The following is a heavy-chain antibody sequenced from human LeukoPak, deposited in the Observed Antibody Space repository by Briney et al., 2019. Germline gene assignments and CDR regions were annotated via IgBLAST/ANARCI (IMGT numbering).Heavy chain of an antibody. Sequence: SETLSLTCAVSGYSISSCYYWGWLRPPPGKGVEWIESNYYRGSTYYNPSLKSRVTISVDTSKNQFSLKLSSVTTADTAVYYCARLYCSGGSCYSHYYYYMDVWGKGTTVTVSS. CDR2: NYYRGST. CDR1: GYSISSCYY. V-gene: IGHV4-38-2*01. D-gene: IGHD2-15*01. CDR3: ARLYCSGGSCYSHYYYYMDV. J-gene: IGHJ6*03.